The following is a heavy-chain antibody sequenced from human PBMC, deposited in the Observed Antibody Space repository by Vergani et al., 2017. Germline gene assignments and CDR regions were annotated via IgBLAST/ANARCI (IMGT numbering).Heavy chain of an antibody. Sequence: QVQLVESGGGVVQPGRSLRLSCAASGFTFSSYAMHWVRQAPGKGLEWVAVISYDGSNKYYADSVKGRLTISRDNSKNTLYLQMNSLRAEDTAVYYCARVRAITIFGVVIRKRGIDYWGQGTLVTVSS. V-gene: IGHV3-30-3*01. CDR3: ARVRAITIFGVVIRKRGIDY. J-gene: IGHJ4*02. CDR2: ISYDGSNK. CDR1: GFTFSSYA. D-gene: IGHD3-3*01.